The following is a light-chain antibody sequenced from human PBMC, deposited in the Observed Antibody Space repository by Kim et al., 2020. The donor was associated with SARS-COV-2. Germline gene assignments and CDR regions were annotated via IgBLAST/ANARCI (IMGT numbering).Light chain of an antibody. CDR1: QSVSRW. V-gene: IGKV1-5*01. Sequence: STLSAAVGDRVTLTCRASQSVSRWLALYQQKPGKAPKLLIYDGSNLQSGVPSRFSGGGSGTEFTLTISSLQPDDFAIYYCQHRQTFGQGTKVDSK. CDR2: DGS. J-gene: IGKJ1*01. CDR3: QHRQT.